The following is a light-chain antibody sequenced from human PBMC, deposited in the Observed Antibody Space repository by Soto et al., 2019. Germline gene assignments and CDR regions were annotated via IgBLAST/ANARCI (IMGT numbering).Light chain of an antibody. CDR1: SSNIGSNP. CDR3: AARDDSLNGWV. CDR2: TNN. Sequence: QSVLTQPPSASGTPGQRVTISCSGSSSNIGSNPVNWYQQLPGTAPKLLVYTNNQRPSGVPDRFSGSKSGTSASLAISGLQSEDEADYYCAARDDSLNGWVFGGGTKVTVL. V-gene: IGLV1-44*01. J-gene: IGLJ3*02.